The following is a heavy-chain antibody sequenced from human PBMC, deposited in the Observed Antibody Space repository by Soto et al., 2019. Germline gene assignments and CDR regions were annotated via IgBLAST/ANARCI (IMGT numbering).Heavy chain of an antibody. V-gene: IGHV4-59*01. Sequence: SETLSLTCTVSGGSISSYYWSWIRQPPGKGLEWIGYIYYSGSTNYNPSLKSRVTISVDTSKNQFSLKLSSVTAADTAVYYCARVVATILGEYYFDYWGQGTLVTVS. CDR1: GGSISSYY. CDR2: IYYSGST. D-gene: IGHD5-12*01. CDR3: ARVVATILGEYYFDY. J-gene: IGHJ4*02.